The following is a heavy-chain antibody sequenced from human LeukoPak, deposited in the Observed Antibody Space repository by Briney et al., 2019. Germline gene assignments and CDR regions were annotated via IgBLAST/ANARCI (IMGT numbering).Heavy chain of an antibody. D-gene: IGHD1-26*01. CDR1: GFTLSNYA. Sequence: QPGGSLRLSCAASGFTLSNYAMHWVRQAPGKGLEWVAIISYDGSNKYYADSVKGRFTISRDNSKNTLYLQMNSLRADDTAVYYCAKDVGKWESLHFFDYWGQGTLVTVSS. CDR2: ISYDGSNK. J-gene: IGHJ4*02. V-gene: IGHV3-30*04. CDR3: AKDVGKWESLHFFDY.